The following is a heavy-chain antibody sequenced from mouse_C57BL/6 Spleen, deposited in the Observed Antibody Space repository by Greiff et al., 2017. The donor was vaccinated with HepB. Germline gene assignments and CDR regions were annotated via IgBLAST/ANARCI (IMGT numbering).Heavy chain of an antibody. CDR1: GYTFTSYW. J-gene: IGHJ4*01. CDR2: IDPNSGGT. CDR3: ARSRAAQALYYYAMDY. Sequence: QVHVKQPGAELVKPGASVKLSCKASGYTFTSYWMHWVKQRPGRGLEWIGRIDPNSGGTKYNEKFKSKATLTVDKPSSTAYMQLSSLTSEDSAVYYCARSRAAQALYYYAMDYWGQGTSVTVSS. V-gene: IGHV1-72*01. D-gene: IGHD3-2*02.